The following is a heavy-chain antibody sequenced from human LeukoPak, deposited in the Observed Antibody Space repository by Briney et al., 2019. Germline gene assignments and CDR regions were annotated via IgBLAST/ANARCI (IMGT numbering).Heavy chain of an antibody. J-gene: IGHJ6*03. D-gene: IGHD6-13*01. CDR1: GYTFTSYD. CDR3: ARAKQLGNLLYYYYYMDV. CDR2: MNPNSGNT. V-gene: IGHV1-8*03. Sequence: GASVTVSCKASGYTFTSYDINWVRQATGQGLEWMGWMNPNSGNTGYAQKFQGRVTITRNTSISTAYMELSSLRSEDTAVYYCARAKQLGNLLYYYYYMDVWGKGTTVTVSS.